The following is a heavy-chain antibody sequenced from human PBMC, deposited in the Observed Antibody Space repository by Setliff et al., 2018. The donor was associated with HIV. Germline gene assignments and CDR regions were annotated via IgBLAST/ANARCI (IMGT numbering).Heavy chain of an antibody. Sequence: GESLKISCAASGFTFSSSWMTWVRQAPGRGLEYVAGMNRDGSEKGYADSVKGRFSISRDNAKNSLYLQMSSLRTEDTAVYFCARDQAFGAFDIWGKGTMVTVSS. CDR1: GFTFSSSW. V-gene: IGHV3-7*04. D-gene: IGHD3-10*01. CDR2: MNRDGSEK. CDR3: ARDQAFGAFDI. J-gene: IGHJ3*02.